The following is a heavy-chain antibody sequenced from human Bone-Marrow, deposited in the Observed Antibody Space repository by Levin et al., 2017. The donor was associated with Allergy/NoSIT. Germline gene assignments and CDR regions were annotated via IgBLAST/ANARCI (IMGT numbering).Heavy chain of an antibody. J-gene: IGHJ4*02. D-gene: IGHD6-19*01. V-gene: IGHV4-39*07. CDR1: GGSISGGTYY. CDR3: VRVSSAWYFDF. CDR2: MYYTGTT. Sequence: PSETLSLTCSVSGGSISGGTYYWGWIRQPPGKGLEWIGNMYYTGTTYYNPSLKSRVTISMETSQNQFFLKLSSVSAADTAVYYCVRVSSAWYFDFWGQGTLVIVSS.